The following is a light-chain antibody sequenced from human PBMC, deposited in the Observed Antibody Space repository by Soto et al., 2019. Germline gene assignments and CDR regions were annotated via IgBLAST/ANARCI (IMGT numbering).Light chain of an antibody. V-gene: IGLV2-14*03. CDR3: QSYDSSLSGSIV. CDR1: SSDVSSYNY. J-gene: IGLJ1*01. CDR2: DVS. Sequence: QSVLTQPASVSGSPGQSITISCTGTSSDVSSYNYVSWYQQHPGKAPKLIIYDVSDRPSGVPNRFSGSKSGNSASLAITGLQAEDEADYYCQSYDSSLSGSIVFGTGTKVTVL.